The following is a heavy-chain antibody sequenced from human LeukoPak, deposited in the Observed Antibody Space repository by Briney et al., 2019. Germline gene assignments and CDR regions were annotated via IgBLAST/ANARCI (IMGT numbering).Heavy chain of an antibody. CDR3: ARRGPPDTSRLSLWFGENSPYNWFDP. D-gene: IGHD3-10*01. Sequence: PSETLSLTCTVSGGSISSSSYYWGWIRQPPGKGLEWIGSIYYSGSTYYNPSLKSRVTISVDTSKNQFSLKLSSVTAADTAVYYCARRGPPDTSRLSLWFGENSPYNWFDPWGQGTLVTVSS. CDR2: IYYSGST. CDR1: GGSISSSSYY. V-gene: IGHV4-39*07. J-gene: IGHJ5*02.